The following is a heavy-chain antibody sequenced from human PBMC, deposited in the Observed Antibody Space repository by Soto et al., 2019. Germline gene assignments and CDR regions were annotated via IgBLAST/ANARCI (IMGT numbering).Heavy chain of an antibody. V-gene: IGHV4-4*02. J-gene: IGHJ6*02. D-gene: IGHD2-21*02. CDR3: ARERGAYCGGDCQHYYSYGLDV. Sequence: SETLSLPCTVSGLSIPTTNWLTWFRQSPGKGLEWIGEIYHSGTTNYNPSLKSRVSISLDRSKNLFSLKLTSVTAADTTATVYYCARERGAYCGGDCQHYYSYGLDVWGPGTTVT. CDR1: GLSIPTTNW. CDR2: IYHSGTT.